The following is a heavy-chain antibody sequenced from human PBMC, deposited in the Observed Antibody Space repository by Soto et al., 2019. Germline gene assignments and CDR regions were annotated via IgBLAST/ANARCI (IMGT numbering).Heavy chain of an antibody. V-gene: IGHV3-53*01. Sequence: WGSLRLSCAASGFTVISNYISFFRQAPGKGLEWVSVIYSGGSTYYADSVRGRFPISRDNSKNTLYLQMKSLRAEDTAVYYCARDPPATRHGMDVWGQGTTVTVSS. CDR3: ARDPPATRHGMDV. J-gene: IGHJ6*02. CDR1: GFTVISNY. CDR2: IYSGGST.